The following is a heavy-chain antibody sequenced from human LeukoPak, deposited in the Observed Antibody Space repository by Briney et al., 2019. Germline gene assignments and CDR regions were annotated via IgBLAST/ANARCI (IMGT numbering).Heavy chain of an antibody. D-gene: IGHD1-7*01. J-gene: IGHJ3*01. Sequence: SVKVSCKASGGTFSSYAISWVRQAPGQGLEWMGGIIPIFGTANYAQKFQGRVTITADESTSTAYMELSSLRSEDTAVFYCARESWHYGTDAFDVWGQGTMVTVSS. CDR2: IIPIFGTA. CDR1: GGTFSSYA. CDR3: ARESWHYGTDAFDV. V-gene: IGHV1-69*13.